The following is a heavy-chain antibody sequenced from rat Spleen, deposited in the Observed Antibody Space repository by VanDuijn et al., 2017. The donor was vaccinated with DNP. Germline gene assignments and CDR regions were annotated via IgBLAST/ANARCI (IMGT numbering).Heavy chain of an antibody. CDR3: ARDIGATSFVD. D-gene: IGHD1-5*01. V-gene: IGHV2-32*01. J-gene: IGHJ3*01. CDR2: MWSDGDT. CDR1: GFSLTGYH. Sequence: QVQLKESGPGLAQPSLTLSLTCTVSGFSLTGYHVHWVRQFPGKGLEWMGVMWSDGDTSYNSALKTRLSISRDTSKSQVFLKMNSLQTEDTATYYCARDIGATSFVDWGQGTLVTVSS.